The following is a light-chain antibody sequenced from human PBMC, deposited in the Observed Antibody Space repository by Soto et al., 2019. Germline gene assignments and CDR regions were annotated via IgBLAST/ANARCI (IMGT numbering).Light chain of an antibody. CDR2: SNN. CDR1: SSNIGSHT. V-gene: IGLV1-44*01. Sequence: QSVLTQPPSASGTPGQRITISCSGSSSNIGSHTVNWHQQVPGTAPKLLIYSNNERPSGVPDRFSGSKSGTSASLAISGLQSGDEADYYCEAWDDSLNGVIFGGGTKLTVL. CDR3: EAWDDSLNGVI. J-gene: IGLJ2*01.